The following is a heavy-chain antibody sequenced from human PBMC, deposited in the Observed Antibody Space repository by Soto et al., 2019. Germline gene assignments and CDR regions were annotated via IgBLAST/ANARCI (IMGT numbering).Heavy chain of an antibody. Sequence: PSETLSLTCTVSGGSISSYYWSWIRQPPGKGLEWIGYIYYSGSTNYNPSLKSRVTISVDTSKNQFSLKLSSVTAADTAVYYCARSHGYSSGWYYFDYWGQGTLVTVSS. CDR1: GGSISSYY. J-gene: IGHJ4*02. CDR2: IYYSGST. D-gene: IGHD6-19*01. V-gene: IGHV4-59*01. CDR3: ARSHGYSSGWYYFDY.